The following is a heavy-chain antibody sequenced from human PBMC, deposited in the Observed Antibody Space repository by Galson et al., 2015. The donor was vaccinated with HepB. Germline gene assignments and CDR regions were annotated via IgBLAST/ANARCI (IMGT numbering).Heavy chain of an antibody. V-gene: IGHV3-30*04. D-gene: IGHD4-11*01. Sequence: SLRLSCAASGFTFSSYAMHWVRQAPGKGLEWVAVISYDGSNKYYADSVKGRFTISRDNSKNTLYLQMNSLRAEDTAVYYCARDEIAPLTTVTTAIFDDWGQGTLVTVSS. CDR2: ISYDGSNK. J-gene: IGHJ4*02. CDR1: GFTFSSYA. CDR3: ARDEIAPLTTVTTAIFDD.